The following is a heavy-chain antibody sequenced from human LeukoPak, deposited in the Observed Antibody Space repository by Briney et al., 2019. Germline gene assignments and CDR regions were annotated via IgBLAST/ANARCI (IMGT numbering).Heavy chain of an antibody. CDR1: GGSISSSSYY. J-gene: IGHJ4*02. Sequence: PSETLSLTCTVSGGSISSSSYYWSWIRQPPGKGLEWIGSIYYSGSTYYNPSLKSRVTISVDTSKNQFSLKLSSVTAADTAVYYCARYSSWREIDYWGQGTLVTVSS. D-gene: IGHD6-6*01. CDR3: ARYSSWREIDY. CDR2: IYYSGST. V-gene: IGHV4-39*07.